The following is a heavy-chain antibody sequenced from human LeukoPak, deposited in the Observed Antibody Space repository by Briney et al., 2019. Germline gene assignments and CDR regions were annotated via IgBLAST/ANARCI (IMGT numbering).Heavy chain of an antibody. D-gene: IGHD2-15*01. V-gene: IGHV5-51*01. J-gene: IGHJ4*02. CDR1: GYIFTSYW. CDR3: ARRRPGYCSGGSCYGYYFDY. CDR2: IYPGDSDS. Sequence: GESLKISCKGSGYIFTSYWIGWVRQMRGKGLECVGIIYPGDSDSRNSPSFQGQVTISADKSISTAYLQWSSLEASDTAMYYCARRRPGYCSGGSCYGYYFDYWGQGTLVTVSS.